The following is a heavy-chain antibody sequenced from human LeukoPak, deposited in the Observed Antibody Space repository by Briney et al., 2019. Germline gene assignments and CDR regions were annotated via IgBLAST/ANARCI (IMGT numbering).Heavy chain of an antibody. V-gene: IGHV3-48*04. J-gene: IGHJ3*02. Sequence: GGSLRLSCAASGFTFSIYTMSWVRQAPGKGLEWVSYISSSSSNILYADSVKGRFTISRDNAKNSLYLQMNSLRAEDTAVYYCARHVPHDYGDYGTFDIWGQGTTVTVSS. D-gene: IGHD4-17*01. CDR3: ARHVPHDYGDYGTFDI. CDR1: GFTFSIYT. CDR2: ISSSSSNI.